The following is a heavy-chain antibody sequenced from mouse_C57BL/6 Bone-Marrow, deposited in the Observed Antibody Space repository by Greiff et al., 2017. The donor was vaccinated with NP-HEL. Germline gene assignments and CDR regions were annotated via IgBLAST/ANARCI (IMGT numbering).Heavy chain of an antibody. Sequence: EVQVVESGPELVKPGASVKISCKASGYSFTDYNMNWVKQSNGKSLEWIGVINPNYGTTSYNQKFKGKATLTVDQSSSTAYMQLNSLTSEDSAVYYCARRGRGSSPLYWYFDVWGTGTTVTVSS. CDR3: ARRGRGSSPLYWYFDV. V-gene: IGHV1-39*01. D-gene: IGHD1-1*01. CDR2: INPNYGTT. CDR1: GYSFTDYN. J-gene: IGHJ1*03.